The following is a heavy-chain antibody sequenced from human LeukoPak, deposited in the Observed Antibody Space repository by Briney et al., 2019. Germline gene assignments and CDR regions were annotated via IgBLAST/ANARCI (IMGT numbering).Heavy chain of an antibody. J-gene: IGHJ4*02. Sequence: GGSLRLSCAASGFTFSSYGMHWVRQAPGKGLEGVAVISYDGSNKYYADSVKGRFTISRDNSKNTLYLQMNSLRAEDTAVYYCAILCSSTSCHDYWGQGTLVTVSS. CDR2: ISYDGSNK. CDR3: AILCSSTSCHDY. V-gene: IGHV3-30*03. CDR1: GFTFSSYG. D-gene: IGHD2-2*01.